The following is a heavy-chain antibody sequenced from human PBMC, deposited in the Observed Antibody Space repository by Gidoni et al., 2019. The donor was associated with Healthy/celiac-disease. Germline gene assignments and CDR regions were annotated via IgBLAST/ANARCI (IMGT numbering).Heavy chain of an antibody. Sequence: EVQLVESGGGLVKPGGSLRLSCAASGFTFSSYSMNWVRQAPGKGLEWVSSISSSSSYIYYADSVKGRFTISRDNAKNSLYLQMNSLRAEDTAVYYCARGVGYCSGGSCPLYNWFDPWGQGTLVTVSS. CDR3: ARGVGYCSGGSCPLYNWFDP. D-gene: IGHD2-15*01. V-gene: IGHV3-21*01. CDR2: ISSSSSYI. CDR1: GFTFSSYS. J-gene: IGHJ5*02.